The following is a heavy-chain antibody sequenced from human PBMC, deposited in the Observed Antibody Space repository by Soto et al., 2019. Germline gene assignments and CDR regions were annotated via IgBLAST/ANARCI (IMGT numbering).Heavy chain of an antibody. Sequence: HGESLKSSCEGSGYTFSSYWIGWVRQMPGKGLEWMGIIYPGDSDTQYNPSFQDQVTISADKSINTAYLQWSSLQASDSATYYCARLTCLHQYHYMDVWVRGTTVTVS. CDR2: IYPGDSDT. CDR3: ARLTCLHQYHYMDV. CDR1: GYTFSSYW. D-gene: IGHD3-9*01. J-gene: IGHJ6*02. V-gene: IGHV5-51*01.